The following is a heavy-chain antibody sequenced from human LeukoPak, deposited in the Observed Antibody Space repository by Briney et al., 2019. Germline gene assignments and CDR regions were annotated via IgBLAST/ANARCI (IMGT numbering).Heavy chain of an antibody. CDR2: INHSGST. J-gene: IGHJ4*02. Sequence: SETLSLTCAVSGGSFSGYYWSWIRQPPGKGLEWIGEINHSGSTNYNPSLKSRVTISVDTSKNQFSLKLSSVTAADTAVYYCARVTYCGGDCYSGRGDYFDYWGQGTLVTVSS. CDR3: ARVTYCGGDCYSGRGDYFDY. V-gene: IGHV4-34*01. D-gene: IGHD2-21*02. CDR1: GGSFSGYY.